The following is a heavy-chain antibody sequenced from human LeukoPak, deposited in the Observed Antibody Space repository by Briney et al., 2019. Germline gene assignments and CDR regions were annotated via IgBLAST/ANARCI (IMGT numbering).Heavy chain of an antibody. CDR2: IYYSGST. D-gene: IGHD5-24*01. Sequence: SETLSLTCTVSGGSISSYYWSWIRQPPGKGLEWIGYIYYSGSTNYNPSLKSRVTISVDTSKNQVSLKLSSVTAADTAVYYCARLGRDGRDGYKSPLRGNWFDPWGQGTLVTVSS. CDR3: ARLGRDGRDGYKSPLRGNWFDP. CDR1: GGSISSYY. V-gene: IGHV4-59*08. J-gene: IGHJ5*02.